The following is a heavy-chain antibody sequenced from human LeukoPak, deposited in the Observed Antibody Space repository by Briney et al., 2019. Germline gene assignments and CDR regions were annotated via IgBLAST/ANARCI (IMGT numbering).Heavy chain of an antibody. D-gene: IGHD5-12*01. Sequence: GRSLRLSCAASGFTFDDYSMHWFRQAPAKGLEWVSGISWNSGSAGYADSVKGRFTISRDSAKNSLYLQMNSLRTEDTALYYCAKDRTYSAYAALDYWGQGTLVTVSS. CDR2: ISWNSGSA. CDR1: GFTFDDYS. CDR3: AKDRTYSAYAALDY. V-gene: IGHV3-9*01. J-gene: IGHJ4*02.